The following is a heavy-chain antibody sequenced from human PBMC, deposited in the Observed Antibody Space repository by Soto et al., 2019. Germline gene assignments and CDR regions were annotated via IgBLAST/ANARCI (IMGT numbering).Heavy chain of an antibody. V-gene: IGHV3-33*01. CDR1: GFTFSSYG. J-gene: IGHJ5*02. CDR3: ARDGRDFWIDFNHVNWFDP. Sequence: QVQLVESGGGVVQPGRYLRLSCAASGFTFSSYGMHWVRQAPGKGLEWVAVIWYDGSNKYYADSVKGRFTISRDNSKNTLYLKMSSLRAEDTAVYYCARDGRDFWIDFNHVNWFDPWGQGTLVSVSS. CDR2: IWYDGSNK. D-gene: IGHD3-3*01.